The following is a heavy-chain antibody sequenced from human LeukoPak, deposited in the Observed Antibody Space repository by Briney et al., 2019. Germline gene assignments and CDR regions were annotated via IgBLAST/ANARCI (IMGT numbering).Heavy chain of an antibody. CDR2: TYYRSNWYH. D-gene: IGHD3-3*01. CDR1: GDSVSSNSVA. J-gene: IGHJ6*03. V-gene: IGHV6-1*01. Sequence: SQTLSLTCAISGDSVSSNSVAWNWIRQSPSRGLEWLGRTYYRSNWYHDYAVSVESRITINADPSKNQFSLKLSSVTAADTAVYNCARHFARGPGPSEWLLRNYFYYMDVWGKGTTVTVSS. CDR3: ARHFARGPGPSEWLLRNYFYYMDV.